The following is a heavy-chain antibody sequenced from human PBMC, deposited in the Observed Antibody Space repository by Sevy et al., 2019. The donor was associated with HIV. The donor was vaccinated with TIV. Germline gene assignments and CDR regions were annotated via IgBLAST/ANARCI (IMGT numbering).Heavy chain of an antibody. CDR2: INHSGST. V-gene: IGHV4-34*01. Sequence: SETLSLTCAVYGGSFSGYYWSWIRQPPGKGLEWIGEINHSGSTNYNPSLKSRVTISVDTSKNQFSLKLSSVTAADTAVYYCARVSSSWYVPGNFDYWGRGTLVTVSS. J-gene: IGHJ4*02. D-gene: IGHD6-13*01. CDR3: ARVSSSWYVPGNFDY. CDR1: GGSFSGYY.